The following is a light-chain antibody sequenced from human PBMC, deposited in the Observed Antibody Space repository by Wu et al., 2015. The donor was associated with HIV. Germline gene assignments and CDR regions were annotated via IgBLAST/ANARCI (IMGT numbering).Light chain of an antibody. J-gene: IGKJ1*01. V-gene: IGKV3-20*01. CDR1: QSVTSSY. Sequence: EIVLTQSPGTLSLSPGERATLSCRASQSVTSSYLGWYQQKPGQAPRLLIYGASNRATGIPDRFSGSGSGTDFTLTISRLEPEDLAVFYCQQYGGSPPTFGQGTKVEIK. CDR3: QQYGGSPPT. CDR2: GAS.